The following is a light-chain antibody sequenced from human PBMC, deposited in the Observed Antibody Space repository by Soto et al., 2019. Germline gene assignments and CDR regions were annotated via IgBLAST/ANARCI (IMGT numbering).Light chain of an antibody. CDR1: SSDVGGYNY. V-gene: IGLV2-14*03. CDR3: SSYTTSNTRQIV. J-gene: IGLJ1*01. CDR2: DVT. Sequence: QSALTQPASVSRSPGQSITISCTGTSSDVGGYNYVSWYQHHPGKAPKLIIYDVTNRPSGVSNPFSGSKSGNTASLTISGLQPKDEADYYCSSYTTSNTRQIVFGTGTKLTVL.